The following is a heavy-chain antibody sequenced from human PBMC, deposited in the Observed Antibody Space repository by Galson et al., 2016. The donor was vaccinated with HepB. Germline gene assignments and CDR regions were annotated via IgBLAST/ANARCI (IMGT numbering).Heavy chain of an antibody. J-gene: IGHJ4*02. CDR2: ISKDGSKK. CDR3: AKERYVRSDYYYGLDY. V-gene: IGHV3-30*18. D-gene: IGHD3-22*01. Sequence: SLRLSCAASGFTFSGHGIHWVRQAPGKGLEWVAVISKDGSKKYYADSVKGRFTISRDNPKNTLHLEMNSLTAEDTAIYYCAKERYVRSDYYYGLDYWGQGILVIVSS. CDR1: GFTFSGHG.